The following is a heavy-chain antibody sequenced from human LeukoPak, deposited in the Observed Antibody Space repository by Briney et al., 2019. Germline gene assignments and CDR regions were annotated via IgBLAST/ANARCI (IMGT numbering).Heavy chain of an antibody. CDR1: RFAGDEHG. D-gene: IGHD2-2*01. CDR3: ARAPITSPFYFDY. J-gene: IGHJ4*02. V-gene: IGHV3-20*04. CDR2: INWSGGST. Sequence: GGSLRLSCTGSRFAGDEHGMSWVRQVSGKGLEWVSGINWSGGSTGYADPLRGRFTISRDNAKNSLYLQMDSLRAEDTALYYCARAPITSPFYFDYWGQGTLVTVSS.